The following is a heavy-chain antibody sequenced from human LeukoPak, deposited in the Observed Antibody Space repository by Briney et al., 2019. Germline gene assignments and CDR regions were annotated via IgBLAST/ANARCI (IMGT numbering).Heavy chain of an antibody. Sequence: GGSLRLSCAASGFTVSSSYMSWVRQAPGKGLEWVSVIYSGGSTYYADSVKGRFTISRDNSKNTLYLQMNSLRAEDTAVYYCARDSYYYDSSGSTAFDYWGQGTLVTVSS. CDR1: GFTVSSSY. CDR3: ARDSYYYDSSGSTAFDY. D-gene: IGHD3-22*01. V-gene: IGHV3-53*01. CDR2: IYSGGST. J-gene: IGHJ4*02.